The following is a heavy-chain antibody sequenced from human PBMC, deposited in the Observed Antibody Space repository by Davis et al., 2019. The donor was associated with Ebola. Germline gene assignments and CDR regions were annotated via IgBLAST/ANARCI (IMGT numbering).Heavy chain of an antibody. CDR2: INPNTGGI. V-gene: IGHV1-2*02. Sequence: ASVKVSCKASGYGFNDFYLHWVRQAPGQGLEWMGWINPNTGGIEYAQKFQGRVTMTRDMSISTGYMELSSLTFDDAAVYYCVREGRYRGSRTSYWSRRGPKSYDVGDVWGQGTTVSVSS. CDR3: VREGRYRGSRTSYWSRRGPKSYDVGDV. J-gene: IGHJ6*02. CDR1: GYGFNDFY. D-gene: IGHD3-10*01.